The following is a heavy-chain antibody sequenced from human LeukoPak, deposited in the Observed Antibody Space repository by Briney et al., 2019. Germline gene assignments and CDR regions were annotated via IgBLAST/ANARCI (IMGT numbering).Heavy chain of an antibody. CDR1: GFTFSSYW. J-gene: IGHJ4*02. V-gene: IGHV3-7*01. D-gene: IGHD3-22*01. Sequence: GGSLRLSCAVSGFTFSSYWMSWVRQAPGKGLEWVANIKQDGSEKYYVDSVKGRFTISRDNAKNSLYLQMNSLRAEDTAVYYCARDGKYYYDRSGFDYWAREPWSPSPQ. CDR2: IKQDGSEK. CDR3: ARDGKYYYDRSGFDY.